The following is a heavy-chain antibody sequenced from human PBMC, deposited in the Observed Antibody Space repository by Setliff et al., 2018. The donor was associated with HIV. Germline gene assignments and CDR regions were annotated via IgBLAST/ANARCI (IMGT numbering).Heavy chain of an antibody. CDR2: IKRDGTEK. CDR3: ARVDEAGTAYFYYYYYGMDV. V-gene: IGHV3-7*01. D-gene: IGHD6-19*01. CDR1: GFTFGDSA. J-gene: IGHJ6*02. Sequence: PGGSLRLSCTGSGFTFGDSAMSWVRQAPGKGLEWVANIKRDGTEKDYVDSVKGRFTISRDNAKNSLYLQMNGLRVEDTAVYYCARVDEAGTAYFYYYYYGMDVWGQGTTVTVSS.